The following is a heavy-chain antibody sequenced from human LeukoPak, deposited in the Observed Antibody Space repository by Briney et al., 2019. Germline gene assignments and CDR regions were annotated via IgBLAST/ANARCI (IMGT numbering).Heavy chain of an antibody. CDR2: MNPNSGNT. CDR1: GYTFTSYD. Sequence: ASVKVSCKASGYTFTSYDINWVRQATGQGLEWMGWMNPNSGNTGYAQKFQGRVTMTRNTSISTAYMELSSLRSEDTAVYYYARGGRSSWFRPALYYYYYMDVWGKGTTVTVSS. V-gene: IGHV1-8*01. CDR3: ARGGRSSWFRPALYYYYYMDV. J-gene: IGHJ6*03. D-gene: IGHD6-13*01.